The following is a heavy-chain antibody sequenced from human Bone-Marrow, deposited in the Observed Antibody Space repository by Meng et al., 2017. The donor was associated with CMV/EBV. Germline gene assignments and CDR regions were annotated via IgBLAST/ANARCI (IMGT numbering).Heavy chain of an antibody. J-gene: IGHJ4*02. Sequence: GESLKISCAASGFTFDDYGMSWVRQAPGKGLEWVSGINWNGGSTGYADSVKGRFTISRDNSNHTLHLQMNRLRAGDTAVYYCAKEADFFGLLTYFDFWGQGTRVTVSS. CDR3: AKEADFFGLLTYFDF. D-gene: IGHD3/OR15-3a*01. CDR2: INWNGGST. V-gene: IGHV3-20*04. CDR1: GFTFDDYG.